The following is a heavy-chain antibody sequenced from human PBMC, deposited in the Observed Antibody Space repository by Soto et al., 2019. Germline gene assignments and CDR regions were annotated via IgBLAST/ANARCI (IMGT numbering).Heavy chain of an antibody. V-gene: IGHV4-34*01. Sequence: LSVMVGVSAGSLFDLCESRIRQHPGKGLEWIGEINHSGSTNYNPSLKSRVTISVDTSKNQFSLKLRSVAAADTAVYHCGRIWYMDVLGKGTTVTVAS. CDR2: INHSGST. D-gene: IGHD3-10*01. CDR1: AGSLFDLC. J-gene: IGHJ6*03. CDR3: GRIWYMDV.